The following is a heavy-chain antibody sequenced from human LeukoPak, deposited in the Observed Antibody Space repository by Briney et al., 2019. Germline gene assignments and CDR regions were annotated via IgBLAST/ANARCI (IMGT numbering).Heavy chain of an antibody. CDR1: GFTFSDYY. D-gene: IGHD3-3*01. CDR2: ISSSGSTI. V-gene: IGHV3-11*01. Sequence: GGSLRLSCAASGFTFSDYYMSWIRQAPGKGLEWVSYISSSGSTIYYADSVRGRFTISRDNAKNSLYLQMNSLRAEDTAVYYCARDYDFWSGYRLRAFDIWGQGIMVTVSS. J-gene: IGHJ3*02. CDR3: ARDYDFWSGYRLRAFDI.